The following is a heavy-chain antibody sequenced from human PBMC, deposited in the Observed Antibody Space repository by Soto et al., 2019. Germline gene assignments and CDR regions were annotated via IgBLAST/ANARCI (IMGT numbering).Heavy chain of an antibody. V-gene: IGHV3-11*01. CDR2: ISSGGSSI. CDR1: GFTFSDYY. Sequence: QVQLVESGGGLVKPGGSLRLSCAASGFTFSDYYMNWIRQAPGKGLEWVSEISSGGSSIYYADSVKGRFTISRDNSKNSLYLQMNSLRAEDTAVYYFARATDFWRHMDVWGQGTAVTVSS. J-gene: IGHJ6*02. D-gene: IGHD3-3*01. CDR3: ARATDFWRHMDV.